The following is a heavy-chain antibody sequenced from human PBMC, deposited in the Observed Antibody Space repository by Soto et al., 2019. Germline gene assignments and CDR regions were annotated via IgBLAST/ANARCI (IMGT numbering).Heavy chain of an antibody. CDR1: GFTFSIYA. Sequence: GSLRLSCAASGFTFSIYAMHWVRQAPGKGLEWVAVISYDGSNKYYADSVKGRFTISRDNSKNTLYLQMNSLRAEDTAVYYCARQGAISAFDYWGQGTLVTVSS. J-gene: IGHJ4*02. D-gene: IGHD3-16*02. CDR2: ISYDGSNK. V-gene: IGHV3-30-3*01. CDR3: ARQGAISAFDY.